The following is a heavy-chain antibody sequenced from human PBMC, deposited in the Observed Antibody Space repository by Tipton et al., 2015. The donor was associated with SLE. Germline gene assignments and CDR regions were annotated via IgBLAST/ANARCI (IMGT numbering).Heavy chain of an antibody. D-gene: IGHD6-19*01. V-gene: IGHV4-59*01. Sequence: TLSLTCTVSGGSISTYYWSWIRQPPKQGLEWIGWIYHTGSTNYRPSLKSRVTMSADRSTNQPSLKLSSVTAADTAGHYCARGVAGYYFYYYLDVWGSGTAVTVSS. CDR1: GGSISTYY. CDR2: IYHTGST. J-gene: IGHJ6*03. CDR3: ARGVAGYYFYYYLDV.